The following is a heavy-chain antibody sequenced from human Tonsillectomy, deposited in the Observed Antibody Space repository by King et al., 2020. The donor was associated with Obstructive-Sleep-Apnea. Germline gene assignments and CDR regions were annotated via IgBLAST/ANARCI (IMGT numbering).Heavy chain of an antibody. D-gene: IGHD3-22*01. J-gene: IGHJ3*02. CDR1: GGSISSSSYY. V-gene: IGHV4-39*07. CDR2: IYYSGST. Sequence: QLQLQESGPGLVKPSETLSLTCTVSGGSISSSSYYWGWIRQPPGKGLEWIGSIYYSGSTYYNPSLKSRVTISVDTSKNQFSLKLSSVTAADTAVYYCARVRDYYDSSGYYSGDAFDIWGQGTMVTVSS. CDR3: ARVRDYYDSSGYYSGDAFDI.